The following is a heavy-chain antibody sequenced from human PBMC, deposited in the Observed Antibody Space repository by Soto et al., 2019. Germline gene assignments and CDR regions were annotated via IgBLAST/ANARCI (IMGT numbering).Heavy chain of an antibody. CDR3: ARGRYSGSYFHAFDI. Sequence: GGSLRLSCAASGFTFSSYDMHWVRQATGKGLEWVSAIGTAGDTYYPGSVKGRFTISRENAKNSLYLQMNSLRAVDTAVYYCARGRYSGSYFHAFDIWGQGTMGTVSS. V-gene: IGHV3-13*01. J-gene: IGHJ3*02. D-gene: IGHD1-26*01. CDR1: GFTFSSYD. CDR2: IGTAGDT.